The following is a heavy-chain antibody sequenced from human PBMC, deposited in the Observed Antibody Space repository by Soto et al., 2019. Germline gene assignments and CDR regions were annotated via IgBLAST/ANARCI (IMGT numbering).Heavy chain of an antibody. CDR3: ARVVPGAEAWFGP. CDR1: GYTFSNYG. J-gene: IGHJ5*02. D-gene: IGHD2-2*01. V-gene: IGHV1-18*01. CDR2: ISLYSDGA. Sequence: ASVKVSCKTSGYTFSNYGITWVRQAPGQPLEWLGWISLYSDGANYAQKFQGRVSMTTDTSTATAYMELRSLRSDDTAVYYCARVVPGAEAWFGPWGQGTLVTVSS.